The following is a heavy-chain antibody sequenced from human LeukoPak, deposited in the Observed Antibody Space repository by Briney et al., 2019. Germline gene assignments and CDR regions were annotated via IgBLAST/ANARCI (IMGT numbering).Heavy chain of an antibody. D-gene: IGHD2-2*01. J-gene: IGHJ4*02. Sequence: ASVKVSCKASGYTFTSYDINWVRQATGQGLEWMGWMNPNSGNTGYAQKFQGGVTMTRNTSISTAYMELSSLRSEDTAVYYCARAHRLCSSTSCYLVPVDYWGQGTLVTVSS. CDR1: GYTFTSYD. CDR3: ARAHRLCSSTSCYLVPVDY. V-gene: IGHV1-8*01. CDR2: MNPNSGNT.